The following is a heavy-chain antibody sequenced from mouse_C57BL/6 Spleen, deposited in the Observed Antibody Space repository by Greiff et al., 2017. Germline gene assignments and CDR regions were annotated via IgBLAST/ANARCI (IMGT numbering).Heavy chain of an antibody. J-gene: IGHJ3*01. CDR1: GYTFTDYY. Sequence: DVKLVESGPVLVKPGASVKMSCKASGYTFTDYYMNWVKQSHGKSLEWIGVINPYNGGTSYNQKFKGKATLTVDKSSSTAYMELNSLTSEDSAVYYCARQEGNSSGYVAYWGQGTLVTVSA. CDR3: ARQEGNSSGYVAY. V-gene: IGHV1-19*01. CDR2: INPYNGGT. D-gene: IGHD3-2*02.